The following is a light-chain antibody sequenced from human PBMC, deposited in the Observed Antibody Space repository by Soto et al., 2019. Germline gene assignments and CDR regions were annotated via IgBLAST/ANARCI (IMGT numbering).Light chain of an antibody. V-gene: IGLV2-14*01. CDR3: SSFSTSGTLVV. J-gene: IGLJ1*01. CDR2: EVS. CDR1: SRDLGASKY. Sequence: LTQPASVSGSPGQSITIYGTGTSRDLGASKYVSWYQQHPGKAPKLMIYEVSDRPSGVSIRFSGSKSGNTASLTISGLQTEDEADYFCSSFSTSGTLVVFGSGTKVTVL.